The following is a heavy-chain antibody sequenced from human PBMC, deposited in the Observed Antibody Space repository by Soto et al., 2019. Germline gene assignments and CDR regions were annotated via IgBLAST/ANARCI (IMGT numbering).Heavy chain of an antibody. CDR2: INPNSGGT. V-gene: IGHV1-2*02. CDR3: AREPATAKPEGVDF. J-gene: IGHJ4*02. Sequence: ASVKVSCKASGYTFSDYYIHWVRQAPGQGLEWMGWINPNSGGTKYAPKFRGGVTMTRDTSITTAYMELSRLRSGDTAVYYCAREPATAKPEGVDFWGQGTLVTVSS. CDR1: GYTFSDYY. D-gene: IGHD1-1*01.